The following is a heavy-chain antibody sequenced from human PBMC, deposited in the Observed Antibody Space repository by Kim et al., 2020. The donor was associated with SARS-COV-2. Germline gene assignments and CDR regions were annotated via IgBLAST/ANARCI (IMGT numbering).Heavy chain of an antibody. CDR1: GGSISSGGYY. V-gene: IGHV4-31*03. J-gene: IGHJ6*02. D-gene: IGHD6-13*01. CDR2: IYYSGST. Sequence: SETLSLTCTVSGGSISSGGYYWSWIRQHPGKGLEWIGYIYYSGSTYYNPSLKSRVTISVDTSKNQFSLKLSSVTAADTAVYYCARDHAPYNSSWPYYYYGMDVWGQGTTVTVSS. CDR3: ARDHAPYNSSWPYYYYGMDV.